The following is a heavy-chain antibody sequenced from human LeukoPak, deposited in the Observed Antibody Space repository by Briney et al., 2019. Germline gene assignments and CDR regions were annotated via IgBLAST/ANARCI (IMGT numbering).Heavy chain of an antibody. D-gene: IGHD5-24*01. V-gene: IGHV3-7*01. CDR1: GFSFRSHW. Sequence: GGSLRLSCVGSGFSFRSHWVNWVRQSPGKGLEWVANIKTDGSDKYYVDSARGRFTVSRDNAKNSAFLQMNSLRAEDTAIYYCATISAQTFDIWGQGTLVSVSS. J-gene: IGHJ3*02. CDR3: ATISAQTFDI. CDR2: IKTDGSDK.